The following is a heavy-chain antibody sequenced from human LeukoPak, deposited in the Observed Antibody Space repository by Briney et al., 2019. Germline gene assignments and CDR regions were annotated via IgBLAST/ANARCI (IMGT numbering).Heavy chain of an antibody. CDR1: GRSISSYY. D-gene: IGHD3-22*01. CDR2: FYYSGST. CDR3: ARHSGGYYPFGY. Sequence: SEALSLTCTVSGRSISSYYGSWIRQPPGKGLEWIEYFYYSGSTNYNASLKSRVPISVDTSKNQFSLKLSSVTAADTAVYYCARHSGGYYPFGYWGQGTLVTVSS. V-gene: IGHV4-59*01. J-gene: IGHJ4*02.